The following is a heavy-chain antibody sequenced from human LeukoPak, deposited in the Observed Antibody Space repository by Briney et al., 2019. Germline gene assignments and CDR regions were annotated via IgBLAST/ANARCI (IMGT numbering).Heavy chain of an antibody. CDR2: IYHSGST. D-gene: IGHD3-10*01. V-gene: IGHV4-39*07. CDR3: ARDPDYYGSGSYGDY. Sequence: SETLSLTCTVSGGSISSSSYYWGWIRQPPGKGLEWIGSIYHSGSTYYNPSLKSRVTISVDTSKNQFSLKLSSVTAADTAVYYCARDPDYYGSGSYGDYWGQGTLVTVSS. CDR1: GGSISSSSYY. J-gene: IGHJ4*02.